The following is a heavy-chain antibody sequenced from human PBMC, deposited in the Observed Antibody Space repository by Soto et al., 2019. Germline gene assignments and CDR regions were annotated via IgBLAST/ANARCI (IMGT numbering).Heavy chain of an antibody. CDR2: INHSGST. V-gene: IGHV4-34*01. CDR3: ASGCRVYSYGYVYYYGMDV. D-gene: IGHD5-18*01. J-gene: IGHJ6*02. CDR1: GGSFSGYY. Sequence: SETLSLTCAVYGGSFSGYYWSWISKTQGKGLEWIGEINHSGSTNYNPSLKSRVTISVDTSKNQFSLKLSSVTAADTAVYYCASGCRVYSYGYVYYYGMDVWGQGTTVTVSS.